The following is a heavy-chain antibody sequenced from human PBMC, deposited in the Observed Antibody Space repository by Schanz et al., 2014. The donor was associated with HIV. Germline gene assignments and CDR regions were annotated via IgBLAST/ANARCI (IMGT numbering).Heavy chain of an antibody. D-gene: IGHD4-17*01. CDR2: IWYDGSKK. CDR1: GFTFSSYA. V-gene: IGHV3-33*08. Sequence: QVQLVESGGGVVQPGRSLRVSCAASGFTFSSYAMHWVRQAPGKGLEWVAVIWYDGSKKYYADSVKGRFTISRDNSKNTLYLQMNSLRAEDTAVYYCYGDESGYWGQGTLVTVSS. J-gene: IGHJ4*02. CDR3: YGDESGY.